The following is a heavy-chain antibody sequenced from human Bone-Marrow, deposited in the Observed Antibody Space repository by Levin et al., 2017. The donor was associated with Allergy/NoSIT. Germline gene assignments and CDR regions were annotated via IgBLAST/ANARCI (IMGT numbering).Heavy chain of an antibody. CDR2: ISSSSSYI. Sequence: PGGSLRLSCAASGFTFSSYSMNWVRQAPGKGLEWVSSISSSSSYIYYADSVKGRFTISRDNAKNSLYLQMNSLRAEDTAVYYCASSNGYVWGSYRPENWFDPWGQGTLVTVSS. J-gene: IGHJ5*02. CDR1: GFTFSSYS. V-gene: IGHV3-21*01. D-gene: IGHD3-16*02. CDR3: ASSNGYVWGSYRPENWFDP.